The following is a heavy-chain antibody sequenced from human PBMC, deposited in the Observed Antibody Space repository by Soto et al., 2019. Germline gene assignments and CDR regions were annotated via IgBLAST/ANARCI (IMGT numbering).Heavy chain of an antibody. Sequence: GGSLRLSCAASGFTFSSYWMSWVRQAPGKGLEWVANIKQDGSEKYYVDSVKGRFTISRDNAKNSLYLQMNSLRAEDTAVYYCARIRDSGPYYFDYWGQGTLVTVSS. V-gene: IGHV3-7*01. J-gene: IGHJ4*02. CDR2: IKQDGSEK. CDR3: ARIRDSGPYYFDY. CDR1: GFTFSSYW.